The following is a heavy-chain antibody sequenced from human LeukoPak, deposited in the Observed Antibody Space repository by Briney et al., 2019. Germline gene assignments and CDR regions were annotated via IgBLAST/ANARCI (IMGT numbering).Heavy chain of an antibody. J-gene: IGHJ3*02. CDR2: IYYGGST. CDR1: GFTFSNFGIN. D-gene: IGHD3-22*01. CDR3: ARLGDYYDSSGYFDAFDI. Sequence: PGGSLRLSCAASGFTFSNFGINWVRQPPGKGLEWIGTIYYGGSTYYNPSLKSRVTISVDTSKKQFSLKLTSVTAADAAVYYCARLGDYYDSSGYFDAFDIWGQGTMVTVFS. V-gene: IGHV4-39*01.